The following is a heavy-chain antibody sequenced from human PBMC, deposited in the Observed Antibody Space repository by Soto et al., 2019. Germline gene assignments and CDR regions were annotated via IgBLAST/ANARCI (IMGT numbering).Heavy chain of an antibody. V-gene: IGHV6-1*01. J-gene: IGHJ4*02. CDR3: ARGDGDFDY. Sequence: RQSPSRGLEWLGRTYYRSKWYNDYAVSVKSRITINPDTSKNQFSLQLNSVTPEDTAVYYCARGDGDFDYWGQGTLVTVSS. CDR2: TYYRSKWYN.